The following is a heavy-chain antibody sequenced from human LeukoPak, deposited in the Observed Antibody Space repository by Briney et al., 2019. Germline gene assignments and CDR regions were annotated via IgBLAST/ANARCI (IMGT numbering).Heavy chain of an antibody. CDR2: ISSSSSTI. J-gene: IGHJ4*02. D-gene: IGHD5-12*01. V-gene: IGHV3-48*04. CDR1: GFTFSSYS. Sequence: PGGSLRLSCAASGFTFSSYSMNWVRQAPGKGLEWVSYISSSSSTIYYADSVKGRFTISRDNAKNSLYLQMNSLRAEDTAVYYCARAMKYSGYDSGYWGQGTLVTVSS. CDR3: ARAMKYSGYDSGY.